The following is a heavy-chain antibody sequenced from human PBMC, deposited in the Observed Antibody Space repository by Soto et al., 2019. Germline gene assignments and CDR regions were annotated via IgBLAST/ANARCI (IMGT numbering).Heavy chain of an antibody. V-gene: IGHV4-34*01. CDR3: ARGLLYGDYDPIDY. CDR1: GGSFSGYY. J-gene: IGHJ4*02. CDR2: INHSGST. D-gene: IGHD4-17*01. Sequence: QVQLQQWGAGLLKPSETLSLTCAVYGGSFSGYYWSWIRQPPGKGLEWIGEINHSGSTNYNPSLKSRVTISVDTSKNQFSLKLSSVTAADTAVYYCARGLLYGDYDPIDYWGQGTLVTVSS.